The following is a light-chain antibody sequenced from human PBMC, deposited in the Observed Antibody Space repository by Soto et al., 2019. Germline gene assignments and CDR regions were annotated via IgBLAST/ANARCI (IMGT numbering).Light chain of an antibody. CDR2: GAS. J-gene: IGKJ2*01. CDR3: QQYGTPPPT. CDR1: QSISSY. Sequence: ETVLTQSPGTLSLSPGERATLSCRASQSISSYSAWYQQRPGQAPRLLIFGASSRAIGIPDRFSGRGSGTDFTLTISRLEPEDFAVYYCQQYGTPPPTFGQGTRLEIK. V-gene: IGKV3-20*01.